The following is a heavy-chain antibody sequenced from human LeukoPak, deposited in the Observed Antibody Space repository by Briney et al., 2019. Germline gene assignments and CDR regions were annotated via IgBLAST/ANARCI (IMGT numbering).Heavy chain of an antibody. D-gene: IGHD5-18*01. J-gene: IGHJ6*02. CDR3: ARGTNGYSYGYRIWYYGMDV. Sequence: SETLSLTCTVSGGSISSSSYYWGWIRQPPGKGLEWIGEINHSGSTNYNPSLKSRVTISVDTSKNQFSLKLSSVTAADTAVYYCARGTNGYSYGYRIWYYGMDVWGQGTTVTVSS. CDR2: INHSGST. V-gene: IGHV4-39*07. CDR1: GGSISSSSYY.